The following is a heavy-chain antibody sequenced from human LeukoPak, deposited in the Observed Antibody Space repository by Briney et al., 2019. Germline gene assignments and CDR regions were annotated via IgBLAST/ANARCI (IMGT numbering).Heavy chain of an antibody. CDR1: GFTFSSYA. D-gene: IGHD6-6*01. V-gene: IGHV3-64*01. Sequence: GGSLRLSCAASGFTFSSYAMHWVRQAPGKGLEYVSAISSNGGSTYYANSVKGRFTISRDNSKNTLYLQMGSLRAEDMAVYYCARGGSIVAPVGYFDYWGQGPLVTVSS. CDR2: ISSNGGST. CDR3: ARGGSIVAPVGYFDY. J-gene: IGHJ4*02.